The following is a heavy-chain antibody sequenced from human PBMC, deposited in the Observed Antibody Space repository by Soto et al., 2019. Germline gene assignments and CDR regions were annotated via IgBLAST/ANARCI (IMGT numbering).Heavy chain of an antibody. D-gene: IGHD3-3*01. Sequence: SVKLSCKASGGTFSSYAISWVRQAPGQGLEWMGGIIPIFGTANYAQTFQGRVTITADESTSTAYMELSSLRSEDTAVYYCARRGITICGVVSPDYYGMDVWGQGTTVTLSS. CDR3: ARRGITICGVVSPDYYGMDV. J-gene: IGHJ6*02. CDR2: IIPIFGTA. V-gene: IGHV1-69*13. CDR1: GGTFSSYA.